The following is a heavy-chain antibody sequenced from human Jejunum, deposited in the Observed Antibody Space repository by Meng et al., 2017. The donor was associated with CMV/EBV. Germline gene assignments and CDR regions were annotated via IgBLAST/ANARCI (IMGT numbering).Heavy chain of an antibody. CDR2: ISTGDSYI. CDR1: GEKLSRYS. D-gene: IGHD2-8*01. Sequence: LRLCCLDSGEKLSRYSMNWVHEATGEGLEGVSSISTGDSYIHYADSVKGRFTISRDNAKNSLYLQMNSLRVEDTAVYYCARDRVRSDYWRQGTLVTVSS. J-gene: IGHJ4*02. CDR3: ARDRVRSDY. V-gene: IGHV3-21*01.